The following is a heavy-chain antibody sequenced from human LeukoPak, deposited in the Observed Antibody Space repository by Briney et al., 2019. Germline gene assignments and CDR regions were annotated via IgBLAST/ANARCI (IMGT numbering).Heavy chain of an antibody. J-gene: IGHJ4*02. CDR2: IIPIFGTA. CDR1: GYTFTTHD. V-gene: IGHV1-69*13. CDR3: ARGVYCSSTSCYLDY. Sequence: SVKVSCKASGYTFTTHDLTWVRQATGQGLEWMGGIIPIFGTANYAQKFQGRVTITADESTSTAYMELSSLRSEDTAVYYCARGVYCSSTSCYLDYWGQGTLVTVSS. D-gene: IGHD2-2*01.